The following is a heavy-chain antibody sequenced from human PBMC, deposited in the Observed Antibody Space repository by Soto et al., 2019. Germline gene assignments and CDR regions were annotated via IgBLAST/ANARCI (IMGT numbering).Heavy chain of an antibody. D-gene: IGHD1-26*01. CDR1: GGSISSYY. CDR3: AREDGRVVGAPRRYFDY. J-gene: IGHJ4*02. CDR2: IYYSGST. V-gene: IGHV4-59*01. Sequence: QVQLQESGPGLVKPSETLSLTCTVSGGSISSYYWSWIRQPPGKGLECIGYIYYSGSTNYNPSLKSRVTISVNTSTNQFSLKPSSVTAAETAVYYCAREDGRVVGAPRRYFDYWGQGTLVTVSS.